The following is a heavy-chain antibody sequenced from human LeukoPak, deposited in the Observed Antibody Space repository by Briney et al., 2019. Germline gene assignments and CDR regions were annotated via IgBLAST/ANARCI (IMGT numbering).Heavy chain of an antibody. Sequence: GAPVKVSCKASGGTFSSYAISWVRQAPGQGLEWMGRIVPILGTTNYALNFQGRVTITTDESTSTAYMELSSLRSEDTAVYYCAKEGYSSSWGDSDFDYWGQGTLVTVSS. CDR1: GGTFSSYA. V-gene: IGHV1-69*11. D-gene: IGHD6-13*01. CDR3: AKEGYSSSWGDSDFDY. CDR2: IVPILGTT. J-gene: IGHJ4*02.